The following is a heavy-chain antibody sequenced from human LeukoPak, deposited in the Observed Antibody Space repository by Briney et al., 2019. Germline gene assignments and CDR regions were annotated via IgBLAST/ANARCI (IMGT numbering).Heavy chain of an antibody. D-gene: IGHD5-12*01. CDR2: INPNSGRT. CDR3: ASACSGSDLSQLDY. V-gene: IGHV1-2*02. J-gene: IGHJ4*02. Sequence: ASVKVSCKASGYTFNDYYMHWVRQAPGQGLEWMGWINPNSGRTNSAQKFQGRVTMTRVTSINTAYMELSRLRYDDTAVYYCASACSGSDLSQLDYWGQGTLVTVSS. CDR1: GYTFNDYY.